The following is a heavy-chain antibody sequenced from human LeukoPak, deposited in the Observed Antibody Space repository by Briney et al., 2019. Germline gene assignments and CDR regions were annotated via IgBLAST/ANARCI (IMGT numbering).Heavy chain of an antibody. V-gene: IGHV1-3*03. CDR1: GYTFTSYA. Sequence: ASVKVSCKASGYTFTSYAMHWVRQAPGQRLEWMGWINAGNGNTKYSQEFQGRVTITRDTSASTAYMELSSLRSEDMAVYYCARATWLPWEVYFDYWGQGTLVTVSS. CDR2: INAGNGNT. CDR3: ARATWLPWEVYFDY. J-gene: IGHJ4*02. D-gene: IGHD5-24*01.